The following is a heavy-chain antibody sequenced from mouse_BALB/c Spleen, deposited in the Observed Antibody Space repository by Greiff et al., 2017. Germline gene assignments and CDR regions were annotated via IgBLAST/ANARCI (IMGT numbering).Heavy chain of an antibody. CDR3: ASEGYYGCGGFAY. CDR2: IDPSNSET. V-gene: IGHV1S127*01. J-gene: IGHJ3*01. D-gene: IGHD2-2*01. Sequence: VQLQQSGPELVRPGASVKMSCKASGYTFTSYWMHWVKQRPGQGLEWIGMIDPSNSETRLNQKFKDKATLTVDKSSNTAYMQLSSLTSEDSAVYAGASEGYYGCGGFAYWGQGTPVTVSA. CDR1: GYTFTSYW.